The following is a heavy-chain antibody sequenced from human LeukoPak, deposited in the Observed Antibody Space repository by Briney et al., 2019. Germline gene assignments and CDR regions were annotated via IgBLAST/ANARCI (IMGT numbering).Heavy chain of an antibody. Sequence: SETLSLTCTVSGGSISNISYYWGWIRQPPGKGLEWFGSIYYSGSTYYNPSLKSRVTISVDTSKNQFSLKLRSVTAADTAVYYCARQEAHYYYYMDVWGKGTTVTVS. CDR3: ARQEAHYYYYMDV. CDR2: IYYSGST. J-gene: IGHJ6*03. V-gene: IGHV4-39*01. D-gene: IGHD6-6*01. CDR1: GGSISNISYY.